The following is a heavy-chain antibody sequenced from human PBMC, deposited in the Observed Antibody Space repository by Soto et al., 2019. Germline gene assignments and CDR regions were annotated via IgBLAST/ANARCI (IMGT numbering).Heavy chain of an antibody. CDR2: IIPVFATA. Sequence: QEQLVQSGAEVKAPGSSVKVSCKASGGLFSSYAISWVRQAPGQGLEWMGGIIPVFATAYYAQKFQGRVTITADESTHTAYRELSSLRSEDTAMYYWARGCIGYVWFHEFWGQGSLVTVSS. J-gene: IGHJ4*02. D-gene: IGHD3-22*01. V-gene: IGHV1-69*01. CDR1: GGLFSSYA. CDR3: ARGCIGYVWFHEF.